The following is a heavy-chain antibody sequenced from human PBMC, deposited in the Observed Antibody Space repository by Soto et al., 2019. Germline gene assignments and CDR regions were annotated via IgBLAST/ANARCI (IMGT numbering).Heavy chain of an antibody. J-gene: IGHJ6*02. D-gene: IGHD4-17*01. CDR1: GGSISTYY. V-gene: IGHV4-59*01. CDR2: VYVTGST. CDR3: ARGFYGDYRFGMDV. Sequence: PSETLSLTCTVSGGSISTYYWSGIRQPPGEGLEWIGHVYVTGSTNNNPSLKSRVTISVDSSKNHFSLNLNSVTAAHAAVYYCARGFYGDYRFGMDVWGQGTTVTAP.